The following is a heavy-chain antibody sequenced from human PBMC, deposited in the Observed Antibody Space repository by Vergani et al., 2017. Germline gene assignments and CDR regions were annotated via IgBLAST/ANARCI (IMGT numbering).Heavy chain of an antibody. CDR3: AKEISCCPKYYYYYYGTDG. D-gene: IGHD2-21*01. CDR1: GFTFDDCT. CDR2: ISWDGGSK. J-gene: IGHJ6*01. Sequence: EVQLVESGGVVVQPGGSLRLSCAASGFTFDDCTMPWVRQAPGKGLEWVCLISWDGGSKYYAAYVTGRFTISRDNSKNSLYLQRNSLGTEDTALYYCAKEISCCPKYYYYYYGTDGGGEGLTVTVSS. V-gene: IGHV3-43*01.